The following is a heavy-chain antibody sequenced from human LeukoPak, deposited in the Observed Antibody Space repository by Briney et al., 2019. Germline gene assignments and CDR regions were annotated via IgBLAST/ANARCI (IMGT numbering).Heavy chain of an antibody. CDR3: ASTERCSTTCPLDY. CDR1: GGSISSYY. J-gene: IGHJ4*02. D-gene: IGHD2-2*01. V-gene: IGHV4-59*08. CDR2: IYYTGST. Sequence: PSETLSLTCTVSGGSISSYYWSWIRQPPGKGLEWIGHIYYTGSTSYNPSLKSRVTISVDTSKNQFSLKLTSVTAADTAVYYCASTERCSTTCPLDYWGQGTLVTVSS.